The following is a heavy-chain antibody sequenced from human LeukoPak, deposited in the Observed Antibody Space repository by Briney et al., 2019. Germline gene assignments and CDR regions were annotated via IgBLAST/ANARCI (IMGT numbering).Heavy chain of an antibody. CDR1: GCTFSNYW. J-gene: IGHJ4*02. CDR3: ATAGNYRFDY. D-gene: IGHD1-7*01. V-gene: IGHV3-74*01. CDR2: INPDGSTI. Sequence: GGSLRLSCAAPGCTFSNYWVHWVRQAPGNGQVWVSRINPDGSTINYADSVKGRFTISRDNAKNTLYLQMNSLRAEDTAVYYCATAGNYRFDYWGQGTLVTVSS.